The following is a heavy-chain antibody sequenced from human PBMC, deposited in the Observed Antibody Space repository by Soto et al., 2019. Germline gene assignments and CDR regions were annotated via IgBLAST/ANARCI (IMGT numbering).Heavy chain of an antibody. CDR1: GGTFSSYA. V-gene: IGHV1-69*01. CDR3: ARRYYDILTGGYYYYGMDV. Sequence: QVQLVQSGAEVKKPGSSVKVSCKASGGTFSSYAISWVRQAPGQGLEWMGGIIPIFGTANYAQKFQGRVTITADESTSTAYMELSSLRSDDTAVYYCARRYYDILTGGYYYYGMDVWGQGTTVTVSS. J-gene: IGHJ6*02. CDR2: IIPIFGTA. D-gene: IGHD3-9*01.